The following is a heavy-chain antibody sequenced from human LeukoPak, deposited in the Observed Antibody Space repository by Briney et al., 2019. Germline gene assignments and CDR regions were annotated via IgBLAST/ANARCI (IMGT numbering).Heavy chain of an antibody. J-gene: IGHJ4*02. CDR2: ISYDGSNK. V-gene: IGHV3-30*18. D-gene: IGHD5-12*01. CDR3: AKDLTVATITDYFDY. CDR1: GFTFSSYG. Sequence: GRSLRLSCAASGFTFSSYGMHWVRQAPGKGLEWVAVISYDGSNKYYADSVKGRFTISRDNSKNTLYLQMNSLRAEDTAVYYCAKDLTVATITDYFDYWGQGTLVTVSS.